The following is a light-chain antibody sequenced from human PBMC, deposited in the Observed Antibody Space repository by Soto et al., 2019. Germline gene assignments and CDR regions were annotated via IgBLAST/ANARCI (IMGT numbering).Light chain of an antibody. CDR1: SSDVGGYNY. CDR2: EVR. Sequence: QSALTQPASVSGSPGQSITISCTGTSSDVGGYNYVSWYQQPPGKAPKLMIYEVRERPSGVPDRFSGSKSGNTASLTVSGLQAEDEADYYCSSYAGNNNLLFGGGTKVTVL. J-gene: IGLJ2*01. V-gene: IGLV2-8*01. CDR3: SSYAGNNNLL.